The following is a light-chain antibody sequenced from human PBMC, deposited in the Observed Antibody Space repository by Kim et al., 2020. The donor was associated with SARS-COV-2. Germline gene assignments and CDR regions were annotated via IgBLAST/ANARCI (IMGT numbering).Light chain of an antibody. CDR3: QVWDRSTVV. CDR2: QDT. Sequence: SYELTQPPSLSVSPGQTASITCSGDELGDKNVCXYQQKPGQSPVVIIYQDTKRSSGIPDRFSGSKSGNTATLTISGTQALDEADYSCQVWDRSTVVFGGG. V-gene: IGLV3-1*01. J-gene: IGLJ2*01. CDR1: ELGDKN.